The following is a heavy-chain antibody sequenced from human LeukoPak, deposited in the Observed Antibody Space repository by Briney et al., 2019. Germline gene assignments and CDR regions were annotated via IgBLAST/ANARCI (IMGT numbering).Heavy chain of an antibody. V-gene: IGHV4-61*01. Sequence: SETLSLTCTVSGGSVSSGSYYWSWIRQPPGKGLEWIGYIYYSGSTNYNPSLKSRVTISVDTSKNQFSLKLSSVTAADTAVYYCARDLYYYGMDVWGQGTTVTVSS. CDR1: GGSVSSGSYY. CDR2: IYYSGST. J-gene: IGHJ6*02. CDR3: ARDLYYYGMDV.